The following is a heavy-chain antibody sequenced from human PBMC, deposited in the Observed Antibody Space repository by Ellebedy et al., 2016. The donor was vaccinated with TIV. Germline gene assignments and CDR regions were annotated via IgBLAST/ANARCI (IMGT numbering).Heavy chain of an antibody. D-gene: IGHD1-26*01. V-gene: IGHV3-74*01. CDR2: INGPGSET. Sequence: GGSLRLSXAASGFTVSHHWMHWVRQAPGKGLVWVSRINGPGSETGYAESVKGRISISRDNAKNTVYLQMNSLRTEDTAVYYCARDSGSYPFDYWGHGTLVTVSS. CDR3: ARDSGSYPFDY. J-gene: IGHJ4*01. CDR1: GFTVSHHW.